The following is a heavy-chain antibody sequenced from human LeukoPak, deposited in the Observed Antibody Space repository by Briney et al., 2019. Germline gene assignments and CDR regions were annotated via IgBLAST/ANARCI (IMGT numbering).Heavy chain of an antibody. V-gene: IGHV3-7*01. CDR2: IKQDGSEK. CDR3: AKDVHFGSADY. J-gene: IGHJ4*02. CDR1: GFTFSSYE. D-gene: IGHD3-10*01. Sequence: PGGSLRLSCAASGFTFSSYEMNWVRQAPGKGLEWVANIKQDGSEKYYVDSVKGRFTISRDNAKNSLYLQMNSLRAEDTAVYYCAKDVHFGSADYWGQGTLVTVSS.